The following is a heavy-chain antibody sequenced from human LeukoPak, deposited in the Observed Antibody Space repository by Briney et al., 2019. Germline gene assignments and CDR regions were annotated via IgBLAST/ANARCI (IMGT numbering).Heavy chain of an antibody. D-gene: IGHD2-2*01. CDR2: IKQDGSQK. J-gene: IGHJ4*02. CDR1: GFTFSDYW. Sequence: TGGSLRLSCEASGFTFSDYWMSWVRQAPGKGLEWVANIKQDGSQKYYVDSMKGRFTISRDNAKSSLYLQMNSLRAEDTAVYYCAKGGVTSPFDYWGQGTLVTVSS. CDR3: AKGGVTSPFDY. V-gene: IGHV3-7*01.